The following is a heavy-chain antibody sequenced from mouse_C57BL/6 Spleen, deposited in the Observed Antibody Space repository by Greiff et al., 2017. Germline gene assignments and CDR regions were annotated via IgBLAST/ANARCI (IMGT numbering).Heavy chain of an antibody. J-gene: IGHJ4*01. Sequence: EVQVVESGEGLVKPGGSLKLSCAASGFTFSSYAMSWVRQTPEKRLEWVAYISSGGDYIYYADTVKGRFTISRDNARNTLYLQMSSLKSEDTAMYYCTRDAIVTTGGYAMDYWGQGTSVTVSS. D-gene: IGHD2-5*01. CDR3: TRDAIVTTGGYAMDY. CDR1: GFTFSSYA. V-gene: IGHV5-9-1*02. CDR2: ISSGGDYI.